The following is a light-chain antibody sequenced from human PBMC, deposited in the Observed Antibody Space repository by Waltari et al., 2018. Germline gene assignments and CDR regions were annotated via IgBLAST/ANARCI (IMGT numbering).Light chain of an antibody. Sequence: QSALTQPASVSGSPGQSITISCTGTSHDVGNYDLVSWYQPHQGQAPNILIYEVTKLPAGFSNVRSVSKSGNTASLTISGLHTEDEGDYYCCSYSGDLSFGVVFGGGTKLTVL. J-gene: IGLJ2*01. V-gene: IGLV2-23*02. CDR1: SHDVGNYDL. CDR3: CSYSGDLSFGVV. CDR2: EVT.